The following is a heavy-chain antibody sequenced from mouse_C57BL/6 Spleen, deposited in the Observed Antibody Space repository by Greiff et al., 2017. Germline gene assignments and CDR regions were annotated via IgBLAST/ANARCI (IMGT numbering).Heavy chain of an antibody. D-gene: IGHD4-1*01. CDR1: GYTFTSYG. CDR2: IYPRSGNT. Sequence: VKLVESGAELARPGASVKLSCKASGYTFTSYGISWVKQRTGQGLEWIGEIYPRSGNTYYNEKFKGKATLTADKSSSTAYMELRSLTSEDSAVYFCARYNWDFYAMDYWGQGTSVTVSS. V-gene: IGHV1-81*01. J-gene: IGHJ4*01. CDR3: ARYNWDFYAMDY.